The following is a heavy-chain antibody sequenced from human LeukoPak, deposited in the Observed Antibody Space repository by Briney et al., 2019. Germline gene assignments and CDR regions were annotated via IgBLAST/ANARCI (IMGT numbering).Heavy chain of an antibody. CDR3: ARVSSYTGSYYGN. CDR1: GFTFSSNW. J-gene: IGHJ4*02. CDR2: INSDGSST. V-gene: IGHV3-74*01. Sequence: GGSLRLSCAASGFTFSSNWMHWVRQAPGKGLVWVSRINSDGSSTSYADSVKGRFTISRDNAKNTLYLQMNSLRAEDTAVYFCARVSSYTGSYYGNWGQGTLVTVSS. D-gene: IGHD1-26*01.